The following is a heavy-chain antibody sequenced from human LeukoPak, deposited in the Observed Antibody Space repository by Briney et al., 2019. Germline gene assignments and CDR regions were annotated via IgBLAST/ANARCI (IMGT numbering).Heavy chain of an antibody. Sequence: GASVKVSCKASGYTFTGYYLHWVRQAPGQGLEWMGWINPNGGGTNYEQKFQGRVTMTRDTSISTAYMELCRLRSDDTAVYYCARVVISSDAFDIWGQGTMVTVSS. J-gene: IGHJ3*02. CDR3: ARVVISSDAFDI. V-gene: IGHV1-2*02. D-gene: IGHD3-22*01. CDR1: GYTFTGYY. CDR2: INPNGGGT.